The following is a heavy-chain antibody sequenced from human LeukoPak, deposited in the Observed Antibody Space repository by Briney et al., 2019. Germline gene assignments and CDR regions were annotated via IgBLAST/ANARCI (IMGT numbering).Heavy chain of an antibody. D-gene: IGHD5-24*01. J-gene: IGHJ4*02. Sequence: ASVKVSCKASGYTFTSYYMHWVRQAPGQGLEWMGIINPSGGSTSYAQKFQGRVTMTRDMSPSTVYMELSSLRSEDTAVYYCARGGEEMATIWDTGIDYWGQGTLVTVSS. V-gene: IGHV1-46*01. CDR3: ARGGEEMATIWDTGIDY. CDR1: GYTFTSYY. CDR2: INPSGGST.